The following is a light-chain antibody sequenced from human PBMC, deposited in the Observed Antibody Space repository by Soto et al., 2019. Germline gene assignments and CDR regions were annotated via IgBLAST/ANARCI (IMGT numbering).Light chain of an antibody. Sequence: DIQLTQSPSFLSASVGDRVTITCRASQSISSWLAWYQQKAGKAPKLLISKASNLDSGVPSRFSGSGSGTEFNLTISSLQPEDFATYYCQQYNSFIWTFGQGTKVDIK. CDR1: QSISSW. J-gene: IGKJ1*01. V-gene: IGKV1-5*03. CDR2: KAS. CDR3: QQYNSFIWT.